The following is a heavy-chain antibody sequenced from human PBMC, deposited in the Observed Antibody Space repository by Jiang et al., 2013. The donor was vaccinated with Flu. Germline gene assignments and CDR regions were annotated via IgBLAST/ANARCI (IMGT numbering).Heavy chain of an antibody. CDR3: ARVYESVAGAEDAFDV. CDR2: ISGSGET. J-gene: IGHJ3*01. CDR1: GFSLTNDRMG. V-gene: IGHV2-26*01. D-gene: IGHD6-19*01. Sequence: KPTQTLTLTCNVSGFSLTNDRMGVSWIRQPPGKALEWVSHISGSGETSLSASLRGRVGIYKVPWKEQVVLTMTNVDPMDTATYYCARVYESVAGAEDAFDVWGPGTGVTVSS.